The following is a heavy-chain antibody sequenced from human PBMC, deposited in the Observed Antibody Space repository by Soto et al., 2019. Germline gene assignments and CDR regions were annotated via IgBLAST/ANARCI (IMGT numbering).Heavy chain of an antibody. J-gene: IGHJ4*02. CDR2: INPVNGNT. CDR3: ARYWNGFHYFGY. CDR1: GYPFTNFG. D-gene: IGHD3-3*01. V-gene: IGHV1-18*04. Sequence: ASVKVSCKASGYPFTNFGISWVRQAPGQGLEWMGWINPVNGNTYYAQKFKGRVTMTTDTSTTTGHIELRSLRSDDTAVYLCARYWNGFHYFGYWGQGTLVTVSS.